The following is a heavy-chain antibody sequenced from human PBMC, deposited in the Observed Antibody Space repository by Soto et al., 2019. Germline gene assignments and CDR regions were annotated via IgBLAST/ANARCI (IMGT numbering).Heavy chain of an antibody. D-gene: IGHD2-2*01. Sequence: EVQLLESGGGLVQPGGSLRLSCAASGFTFSSYAMSWVRQAPGKGLEWVSAISGSGGSTYYADSVKGRFTISRDNSKNTLYLQMNSLRAEDTAVYYCAKDYGAAAANDYYFDYWGQGTLVTVSS. J-gene: IGHJ4*02. CDR3: AKDYGAAAANDYYFDY. V-gene: IGHV3-23*01. CDR1: GFTFSSYA. CDR2: ISGSGGST.